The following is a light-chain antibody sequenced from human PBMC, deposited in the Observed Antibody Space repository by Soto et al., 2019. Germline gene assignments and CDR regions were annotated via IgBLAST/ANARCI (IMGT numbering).Light chain of an antibody. CDR3: QQYNSYSRT. V-gene: IGKV1-5*01. Sequence: DIQRTQSPATLSASVVDRFTITCRASQSISSWLAWYQQKPGKAPKLLIYDASSLESGVPSRFSGSGSGTEFTLTISSLQPDDFATYYCQQYNSYSRTLGQGTKVDI. CDR2: DAS. J-gene: IGKJ1*01. CDR1: QSISSW.